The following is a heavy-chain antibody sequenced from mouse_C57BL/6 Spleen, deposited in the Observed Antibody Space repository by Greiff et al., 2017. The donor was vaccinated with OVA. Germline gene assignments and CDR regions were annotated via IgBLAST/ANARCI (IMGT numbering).Heavy chain of an antibody. CDR2: IHPSDSDT. Sequence: VQLQQPGAELVKPGASVKVSCKASGYTFTSYWMHWVKQRPGQGLEWIGRIHPSDSDTNYNQKFKGKATLTVDKSSSTAYMQLSSLTSEDSAVYYCAIRTVVATRGFDYWGQGTTRTVSS. CDR1: GYTFTSYW. V-gene: IGHV1-74*01. D-gene: IGHD1-1*01. CDR3: AIRTVVATRGFDY. J-gene: IGHJ2*01.